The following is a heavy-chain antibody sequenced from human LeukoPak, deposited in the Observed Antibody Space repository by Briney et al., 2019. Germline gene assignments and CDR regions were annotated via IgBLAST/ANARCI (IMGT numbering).Heavy chain of an antibody. CDR3: ATHQDAFDI. CDR1: GLSFSNSDFYF. Sequence: PWETLSLPCTVSGLSFSNSDFYFWAWVRQPAWKGLAWITSISYRGITYYNPTLKSRATISIHTSKNQFFLNLSSVSAAHTAVLYCATHQDAFDIWGQGKMATVSS. CDR2: ISYRGIT. J-gene: IGHJ3*02. V-gene: IGHV4-39*01.